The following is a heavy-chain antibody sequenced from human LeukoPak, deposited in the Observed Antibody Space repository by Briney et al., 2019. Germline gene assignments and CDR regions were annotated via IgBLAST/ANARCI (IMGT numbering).Heavy chain of an antibody. J-gene: IGHJ5*02. CDR1: GFTFSSYE. CDR2: ISSSGSTI. Sequence: PGGSLRLSCAASGFTFSSYEMDWVRQAPGKGLEWVSYISSSGSTIYYADSVKGRFTISRDNAKNSLYLQMNSLRAEDTAVYYCARGEDTNYDILTGYPNWFDPWGQGTLVTVSS. CDR3: ARGEDTNYDILTGYPNWFDP. D-gene: IGHD3-9*01. V-gene: IGHV3-48*03.